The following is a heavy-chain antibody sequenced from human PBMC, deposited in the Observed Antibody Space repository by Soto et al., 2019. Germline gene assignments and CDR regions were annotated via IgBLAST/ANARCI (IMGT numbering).Heavy chain of an antibody. V-gene: IGHV3-11*06. J-gene: IGHJ6*02. CDR3: ARGHLGLGV. Sequence: QGQLVESGGGLVKPGGSLRLSCAVFGLTFSDWYMSWIRQTPAKGLEWVSYINPSGTYSEYADSVRGRFTISRDNAKDSVFLQMDSLGAADTAVYYCARGHLGLGVWGQGTTVTVSS. CDR1: GLTFSDWY. CDR2: INPSGTYS.